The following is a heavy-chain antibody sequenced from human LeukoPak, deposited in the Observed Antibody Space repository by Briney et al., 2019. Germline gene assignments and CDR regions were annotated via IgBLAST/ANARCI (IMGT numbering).Heavy chain of an antibody. CDR1: GFTFTTYW. CDR2: INSDGSVT. CDR3: ARDAVDTANAV. Sequence: GGSLRLSCAASGFTFTTYWMHWVRQAPGKGLVWVSHINSDGSVTSYADSVKGRFTISRDNAKNTLYLQMNSLRAEDTAVYYCARDAVDTANAVWGQGTTVTVSS. D-gene: IGHD5-18*01. V-gene: IGHV3-74*01. J-gene: IGHJ6*02.